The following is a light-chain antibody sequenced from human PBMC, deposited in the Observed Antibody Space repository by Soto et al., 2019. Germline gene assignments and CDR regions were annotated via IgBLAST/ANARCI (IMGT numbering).Light chain of an antibody. CDR2: DVS. CDR1: QSVTKC. J-gene: IGKJ5*01. V-gene: IGKV3-11*01. CDR3: QQCNNWPPIT. Sequence: IVLTQSPATLSLSPGEMATLSCRASQSVTKCLAWYQQQPGQAPRLLIYDVSSRAPGIPARFSGSGSGTDFTLTISSLEPEDFAVYYCQQCNNWPPITFGQGTRLEIK.